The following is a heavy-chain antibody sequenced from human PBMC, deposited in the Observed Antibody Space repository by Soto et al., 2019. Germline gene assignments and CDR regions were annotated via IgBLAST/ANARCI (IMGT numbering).Heavy chain of an antibody. V-gene: IGHV3-23*01. CDR3: AKDRQYSSSWYYYYYMDV. CDR2: ISGSGGST. J-gene: IGHJ6*03. Sequence: GGSLSLSCAASGFTFSSYAMSWVRQAPGKGLEWVSAISGSGGSTYYADSVKGRFTISRDNSKNTLYLQMNSLRAEDTAVYYCAKDRQYSSSWYYYYYMDVWGKGTTVTVSS. D-gene: IGHD6-13*01. CDR1: GFTFSSYA.